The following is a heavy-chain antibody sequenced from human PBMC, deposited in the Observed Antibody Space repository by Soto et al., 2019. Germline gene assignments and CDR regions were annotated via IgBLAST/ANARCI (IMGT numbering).Heavy chain of an antibody. CDR2: IKQDGSEK. CDR1: VFTFSSYW. J-gene: IGHJ4*02. V-gene: IGHV3-7*03. CDR3: ASVTTATVGCFDY. Sequence: GXSLRLSCAASVFTFSSYWMSWVRQAPGKGLEWVANIKQDGSEKYYVDSVKGRFTISRDNAKNSLYLQMNSLRAEDTAVYYCASVTTATVGCFDYWRQGTLVTVSS. D-gene: IGHD4-17*01.